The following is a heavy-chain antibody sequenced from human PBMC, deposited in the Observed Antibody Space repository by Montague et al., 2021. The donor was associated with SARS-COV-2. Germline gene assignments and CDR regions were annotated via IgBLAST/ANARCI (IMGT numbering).Heavy chain of an antibody. V-gene: IGHV4-61*01. CDR1: GDSMTGDSMSRYY. CDR3: ARVRKDYYGDNYFDY. D-gene: IGHD4-17*01. CDR2: ISNSGFT. Sequence: SETLSLTCTVSGDSMTGDSMSRYYWSWIRQTPGKGLEWIGYISNSGFTNDNPSLKNRVTTSVGTSNNQFSLKLNSVTAADTAVYYCARVRKDYYGDNYFDYWGQGTLVTVSS. J-gene: IGHJ4*02.